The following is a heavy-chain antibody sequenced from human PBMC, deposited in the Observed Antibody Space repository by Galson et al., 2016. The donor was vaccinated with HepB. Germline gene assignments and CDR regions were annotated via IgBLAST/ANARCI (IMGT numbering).Heavy chain of an antibody. CDR2: IFPGDSDT. V-gene: IGHV5-51*03. CDR3: ARPPYYDFWSCFGR. D-gene: IGHD3-3*01. Sequence: QSGAEVTKPGESLKISCKASGYSFTSYWIGWVRQMPGKGLEWMGIIFPGDSDTKYSPSFGGLVTISVDRSINTAYLQWSSRRASDTAIYYCARPPYYDFWSCFGRWGQGTLVTVSS. CDR1: GYSFTSYW. J-gene: IGHJ4*02.